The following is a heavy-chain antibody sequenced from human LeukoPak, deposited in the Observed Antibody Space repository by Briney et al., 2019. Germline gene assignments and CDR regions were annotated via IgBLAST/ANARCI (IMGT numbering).Heavy chain of an antibody. CDR3: AKLGSGSCYSKIDY. CDR2: IWYDGSNK. J-gene: IGHJ4*02. CDR1: GFTFSSYG. V-gene: IGHV3-33*06. D-gene: IGHD2-15*01. Sequence: TGGSLRLSCAASGFTFSSYGMHWVRQAPGKGLEWVAVIWYDGSNKYYADSVKGRFTISRDNSKNTLYLQMNSLRAEDTAVYYCAKLGSGSCYSKIDYWGQGTLVTVSS.